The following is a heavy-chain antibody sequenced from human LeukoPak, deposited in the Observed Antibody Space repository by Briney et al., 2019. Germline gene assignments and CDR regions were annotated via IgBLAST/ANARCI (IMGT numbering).Heavy chain of an antibody. CDR3: ARSTAYCSGGSCFTKNSPWYFDL. V-gene: IGHV4-31*03. CDR2: IYYSGST. CDR1: GGSTSSSNYY. Sequence: SETLSLTCTVSGGSTSSSNYYWSWIRQHPGKGLEWIGYIYYSGSTYYNPSLKSRVTISVDTSKNQFSLKLSSVTAADTAVYCCARSTAYCSGGSCFTKNSPWYFDLWGRGTLVTVSS. D-gene: IGHD2-15*01. J-gene: IGHJ2*01.